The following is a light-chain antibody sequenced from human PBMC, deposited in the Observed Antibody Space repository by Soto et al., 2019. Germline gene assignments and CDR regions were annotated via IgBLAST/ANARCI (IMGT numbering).Light chain of an antibody. CDR2: DAS. V-gene: IGKV3-11*01. J-gene: IGKJ5*01. CDR3: QQRSSWPPT. CDR1: QSVSSSY. Sequence: EIVFTQSPCTLSLSPGERATLSCRASQSVSSSYLAWYQQRPGQAPRLLIYDASNRATGVPARFSGSGSGTDFTLTISSLEPEDFAVYYCQQRSSWPPTFGQGRRLEIK.